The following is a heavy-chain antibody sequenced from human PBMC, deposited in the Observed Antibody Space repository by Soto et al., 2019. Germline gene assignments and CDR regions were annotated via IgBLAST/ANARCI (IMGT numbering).Heavy chain of an antibody. V-gene: IGHV1-2*02. D-gene: IGHD6-6*01. CDR2: INPNSGGT. CDR1: GYTFTGYY. CDR3: ARAHSSSFNWFDP. J-gene: IGHJ5*02. Sequence: ASVMVSCKASGYTFTGYYMHWVRQAPGQGLEWMGWINPNSGGTNYAQKFQGRVTMTRDASISTAYMELSRLRSDDTAVYYCARAHSSSFNWFDPWGQGTLVTVSS.